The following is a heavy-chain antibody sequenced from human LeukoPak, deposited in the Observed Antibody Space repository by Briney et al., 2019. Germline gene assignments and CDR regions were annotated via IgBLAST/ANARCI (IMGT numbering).Heavy chain of an antibody. V-gene: IGHV3-23*01. Sequence: GGSLRLSCAASGFTFSSYAMSWVRQAPGKGLEWVSAISGSGGSTYYADSVKGRFTISRDNSKNTLYLQMNSLRAEDTAVYYCAIPASAYGSGSYKYLLYFGYWGQGTLVTVSS. D-gene: IGHD3-10*01. J-gene: IGHJ4*02. CDR1: GFTFSSYA. CDR2: ISGSGGST. CDR3: AIPASAYGSGSYKYLLYFGY.